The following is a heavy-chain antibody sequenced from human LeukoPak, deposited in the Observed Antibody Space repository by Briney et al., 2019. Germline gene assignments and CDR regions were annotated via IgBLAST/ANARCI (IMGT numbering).Heavy chain of an antibody. CDR2: INHSGST. CDR1: GGSFSGYY. J-gene: IGHJ4*02. V-gene: IGHV4-34*01. Sequence: KPSETLSLTCAVHGGSFSGYYWSWIRQPPGKGLEWIGEINHSGSTNYNPSLKSRVTISVDTSKNQFSLKLSSVTAADTAVYYCARGSRRNGYYSHFDYWGQGTLVTVSS. D-gene: IGHD3-22*01. CDR3: ARGSRRNGYYSHFDY.